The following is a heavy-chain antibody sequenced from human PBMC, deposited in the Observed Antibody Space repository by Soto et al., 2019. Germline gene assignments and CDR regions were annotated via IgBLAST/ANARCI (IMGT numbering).Heavy chain of an antibody. CDR2: ISYDGRNQ. D-gene: IGHD1-26*01. CDR1: GFAFNKLG. J-gene: IGHJ4*02. CDR3: ANGGEVGDALGAH. Sequence: QVQLVESGGCVVQPGTSLRLSCEASGFAFNKLGMHWVRQAPAKGLEWVAFISYDGRNQYNADSVQGRLTITKDNTMHTLTMQLNRLRREDTAVYFCANGGEVGDALGAHWGKGILVNVSS. V-gene: IGHV3-30*18.